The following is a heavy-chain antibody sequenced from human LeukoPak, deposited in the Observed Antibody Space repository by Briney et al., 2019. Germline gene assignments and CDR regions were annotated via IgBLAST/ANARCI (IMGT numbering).Heavy chain of an antibody. CDR1: GGSISSHY. J-gene: IGHJ4*02. Sequence: SETLSVTCTVPGGSISSHYWSCFPQTPGERPEWSAFIYYSGTTNYNPSLKGRVTISIDSSKNQFSLKLSSVTAADTAIYYCARGTGFYDSSGHYYWGYFDSWGQGTLVPVSS. CDR2: IYYSGTT. V-gene: IGHV4-59*11. D-gene: IGHD3-22*01. CDR3: ARGTGFYDSSGHYYWGYFDS.